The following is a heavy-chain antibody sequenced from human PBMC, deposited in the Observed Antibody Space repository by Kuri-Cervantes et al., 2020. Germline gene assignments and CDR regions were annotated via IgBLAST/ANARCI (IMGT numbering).Heavy chain of an antibody. V-gene: IGHV4-59*01. D-gene: IGHD5-18*01. CDR1: GGSISSYY. Sequence: GSLRLSCTVSGGSISSYYWSWIRQPPGKGLEWIGYIYYSGSTNYNPSLKSRVTISVDTSKNQFPLKLSSVAAADTAVYYCARVVTPYYYYGMDVWGQGATVTVSS. CDR2: IYYSGST. CDR3: ARVVTPYYYYGMDV. J-gene: IGHJ6*02.